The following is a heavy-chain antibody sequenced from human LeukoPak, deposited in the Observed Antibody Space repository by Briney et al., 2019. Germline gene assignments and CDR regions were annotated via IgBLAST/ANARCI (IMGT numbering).Heavy chain of an antibody. CDR1: GYNFTTYW. D-gene: IGHD1-26*01. CDR3: ARRRDLYSGSYYPFDY. J-gene: IGHJ4*02. CDR2: IYPGDSET. V-gene: IGHV5-51*01. Sequence: GESLKISCKTSGYNFTTYWIVWVRRMPGKGLEWMGIIYPGDSETRYSPSFQGQVTISADKSISTAYLQWSSLKASDTAMYYCARRRDLYSGSYYPFDYWGQGTLVTVSS.